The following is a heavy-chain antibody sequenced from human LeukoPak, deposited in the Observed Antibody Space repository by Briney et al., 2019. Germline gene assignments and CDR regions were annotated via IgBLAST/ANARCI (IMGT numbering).Heavy chain of an antibody. CDR3: ARDVAAAGTGLDY. J-gene: IGHJ4*02. V-gene: IGHV3-7*01. CDR1: GFTFSTYW. CDR2: MKRDGSEI. D-gene: IGHD6-13*01. Sequence: GGSLRLSCSASGFTFSTYWMSWVRQAPGKGLEWVANMKRDGSEIYYVDSVKGRFTISRDNSKNTLYLQMNSLRAEDTAVYYCARDVAAAGTGLDYWGQGTLVTVSS.